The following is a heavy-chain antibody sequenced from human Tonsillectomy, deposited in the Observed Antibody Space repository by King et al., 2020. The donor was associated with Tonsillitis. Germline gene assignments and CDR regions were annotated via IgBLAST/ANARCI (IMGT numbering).Heavy chain of an antibody. CDR2: IYTIGST. CDR1: GGSISSGSYY. D-gene: IGHD5-18*01. CDR3: ASGYSYGPSAFDI. Sequence: QLQESGPGLVKPSQTLSLTCTVSGGSISSGSYYWSWIRQPPGKGLEWLGRIYTIGSTNYNPSPQTRVTMSVDTSKNQFSLNLSSVTAADTAVYYCASGYSYGPSAFDIWGQGTMVTVSS. V-gene: IGHV4-61*02. J-gene: IGHJ3*02.